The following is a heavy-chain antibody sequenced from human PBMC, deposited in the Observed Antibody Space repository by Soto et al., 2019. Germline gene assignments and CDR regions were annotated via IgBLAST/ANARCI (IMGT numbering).Heavy chain of an antibody. D-gene: IGHD6-19*01. CDR2: INHSRST. Sequence: SETLSLTCAVYGGSFSGYYWSWIRQPPGKGLEWIGEINHSRSTNYNPSLKSRVTISVDTSKNQFSLKLSSVTAADTAVYYCARLFSSGWYIYGMDVWGQGTTVTVSS. J-gene: IGHJ6*02. CDR1: GGSFSGYY. V-gene: IGHV4-34*01. CDR3: ARLFSSGWYIYGMDV.